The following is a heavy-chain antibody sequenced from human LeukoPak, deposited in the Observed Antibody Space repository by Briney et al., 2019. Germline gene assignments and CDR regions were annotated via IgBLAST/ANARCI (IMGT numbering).Heavy chain of an antibody. J-gene: IGHJ4*02. D-gene: IGHD6-19*01. V-gene: IGHV3-48*03. CDR3: ARVPLDSSGDNYGQGAFDY. CDR2: ISGSGSTV. CDR1: GFTFGRFE. Sequence: SRRLSWAASGFTFGRFEINWVRQAAGKGLEWLSYISGSGSTVFSGDSVKGRFTISTDNANNSLYLQLHSLRAEDTDLYYCARVPLDSSGDNYGQGAFDYWGQGTLVTVSS.